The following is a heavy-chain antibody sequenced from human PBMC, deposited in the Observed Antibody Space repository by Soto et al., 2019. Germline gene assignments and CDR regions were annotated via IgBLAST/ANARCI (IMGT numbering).Heavy chain of an antibody. CDR1: GFTFSSYS. CDR2: ISSSRSYI. CDR3: ARKKDMDD. J-gene: IGHJ4*02. V-gene: IGHV3-21*01. Sequence: GGSLRLSCAASGFTFSSYSMNWVRLAPGKGLEWVSSISSSRSYIYYADSVKVRVTISSDNAKNSLYLQMNSLRAEDTAVYYCARKKDMDDWGQGTLVTVSS.